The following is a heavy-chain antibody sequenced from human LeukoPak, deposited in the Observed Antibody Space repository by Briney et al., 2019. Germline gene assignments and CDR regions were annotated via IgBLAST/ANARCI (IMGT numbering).Heavy chain of an antibody. CDR1: GFTFSSYA. J-gene: IGHJ4*02. CDR2: ISGSGGST. D-gene: IGHD2-2*01. Sequence: GGSLRLSCAASGFTFSSYAMSWVRQAPGKGLQWVSAISGSGGSTAFADSVKGRFTISRDNSKDTLYLQMNSLRAEDTAVYFCVTGQGYCSSSSCYGGFDYWGQGTLVTVS. CDR3: VTGQGYCSSSSCYGGFDY. V-gene: IGHV3-23*01.